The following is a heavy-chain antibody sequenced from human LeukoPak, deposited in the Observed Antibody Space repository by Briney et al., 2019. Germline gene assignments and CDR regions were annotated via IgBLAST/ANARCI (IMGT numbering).Heavy chain of an antibody. CDR1: GFTFSNNW. CDR3: ARGFNPDY. V-gene: IGHV3-7*04. J-gene: IGHJ4*02. CDR2: IKQDGSKK. Sequence: GGSLRLSCAASGFTFSNNWMNWVRQAPGKGLGWVANIKQDGSKKCYVDSVKGRFTISRDNAKNSLYLQMNSMRVEATAVYYCARGFNPDYWGQGTLVTVSS.